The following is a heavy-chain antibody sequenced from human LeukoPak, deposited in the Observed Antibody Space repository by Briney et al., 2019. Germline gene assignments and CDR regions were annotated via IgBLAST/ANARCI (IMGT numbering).Heavy chain of an antibody. J-gene: IGHJ5*02. D-gene: IGHD1-26*01. Sequence: PGGSLRLSCAASEFTFSSYAMHWVRQAPGKGLEWVAVISYDGGNQYYADSVKGRFTISRDDSNSTLFLQMDNLRVEDTATYYCAKDIELFMSWGQGTLVTVSS. CDR2: ISYDGGNQ. V-gene: IGHV3-30*04. CDR1: EFTFSSYA. CDR3: AKDIELFMS.